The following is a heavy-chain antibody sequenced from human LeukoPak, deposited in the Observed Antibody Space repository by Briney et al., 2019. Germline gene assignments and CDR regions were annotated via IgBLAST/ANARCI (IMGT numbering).Heavy chain of an antibody. CDR2: IYFSGST. D-gene: IGHD6-13*01. CDR1: GGSFSGYF. Sequence: SETLSLTCAVYGGSFSGYFWSWIRQHPGKGLEWIGYIYFSGSTYYNPSLKSRVIISVDTFKNQFSLKLSSVTAADTAVYYCAREVAAAGNFDFWGQGTLVTVSS. V-gene: IGHV4-34*09. J-gene: IGHJ4*02. CDR3: AREVAAAGNFDF.